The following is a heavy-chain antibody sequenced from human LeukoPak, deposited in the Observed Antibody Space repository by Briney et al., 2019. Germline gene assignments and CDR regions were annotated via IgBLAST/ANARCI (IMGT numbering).Heavy chain of an antibody. CDR2: INPSGGST. CDR1: GYTFTSYY. Sequence: ASVKVSCKASGYTFTSYYMHWVRQAPGQGLEWMGIINPSGGSTSYAQKFQGRVTMTRDMSTSTVYMELSSLRSEDTAVYYCAGDSSSSWLNNWFDPWGQGTLVTVSS. V-gene: IGHV1-46*01. CDR3: AGDSSSSWLNNWFDP. D-gene: IGHD6-13*01. J-gene: IGHJ5*02.